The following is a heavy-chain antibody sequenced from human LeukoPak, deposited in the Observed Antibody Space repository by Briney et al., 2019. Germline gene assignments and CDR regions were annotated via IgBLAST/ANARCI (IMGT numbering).Heavy chain of an antibody. CDR3: AGGYCSSTSCYVDWFDP. V-gene: IGHV3-74*01. CDR2: INSDGSST. Sequence: PGGSLGLSCAAPGFTFSSYWMHWVRQAPGKGLVWVSRINSDGSSTSYADSVKGRFTISRDNAKNTLYLQMNSLRAEDTAVYYCAGGYCSSTSCYVDWFDPWGQGTLVTVSS. CDR1: GFTFSSYW. J-gene: IGHJ5*02. D-gene: IGHD2-2*01.